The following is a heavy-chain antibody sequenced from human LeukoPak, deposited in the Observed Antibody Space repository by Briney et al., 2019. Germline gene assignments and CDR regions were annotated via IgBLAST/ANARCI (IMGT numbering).Heavy chain of an antibody. V-gene: IGHV3-21*01. D-gene: IGHD6-6*01. J-gene: IGHJ4*02. CDR2: ISSSSSYI. Sequence: GGSLRLSCAASGFTFSSYSMNWVRQAPGKGLEWVSSISSSSSYIYYADSVKGRFTISRDNAKNSLYLQMNSLRTEDTAVYYCARERGLVWGFDYWGQGALVTVSS. CDR1: GFTFSSYS. CDR3: ARERGLVWGFDY.